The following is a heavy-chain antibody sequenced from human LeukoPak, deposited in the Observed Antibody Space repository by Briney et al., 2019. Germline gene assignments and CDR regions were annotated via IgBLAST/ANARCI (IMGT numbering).Heavy chain of an antibody. Sequence: SETLSLTCTVSGGSISSTSCSWGWIRQPPGKGLEWMGNIYYSGNTYYNPSLKSRVTMSVDTSKNQFSLRLSSVTAADTAVYYCARQLGYCSSTSCYADKVDYWGQGTLVTVSS. V-gene: IGHV4-39*01. CDR1: GGSISSTSCS. D-gene: IGHD2-2*01. CDR3: ARQLGYCSSTSCYADKVDY. CDR2: IYYSGNT. J-gene: IGHJ4*02.